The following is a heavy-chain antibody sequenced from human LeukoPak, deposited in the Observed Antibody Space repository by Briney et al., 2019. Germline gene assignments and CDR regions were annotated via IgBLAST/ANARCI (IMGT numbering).Heavy chain of an antibody. V-gene: IGHV3-74*03. CDR2: VDFDGIGT. D-gene: IGHD2/OR15-2a*01. Sequence: PGGSLRLSCAASGLTFTKYWMHWVRQAPGKGLMWVSRVDFDGIGTTYADSVRGRFTISRDNAKNTVYLQMNSLRAEDTAVYFCATGLGFYYDYWGQGTLVTVSS. CDR1: GLTFTKYW. CDR3: ATGLGFYYDY. J-gene: IGHJ4*02.